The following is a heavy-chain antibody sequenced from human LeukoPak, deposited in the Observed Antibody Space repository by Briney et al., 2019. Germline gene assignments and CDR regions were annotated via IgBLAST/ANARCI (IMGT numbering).Heavy chain of an antibody. J-gene: IGHJ4*02. CDR1: GGSIRSYH. CDR3: ARLYYYDSSGYSEFDY. V-gene: IGHV4-59*13. Sequence: SETLSLTCTVSGGSIRSYHWSWLRQPPGEGLEGIGYIYSSGSSNYNPFLKSRVTISVDTSKNQFSLKLSSVTAADTAVYYCARLYYYDSSGYSEFDYWGQGTLVTVSS. CDR2: IYSSGSS. D-gene: IGHD3-22*01.